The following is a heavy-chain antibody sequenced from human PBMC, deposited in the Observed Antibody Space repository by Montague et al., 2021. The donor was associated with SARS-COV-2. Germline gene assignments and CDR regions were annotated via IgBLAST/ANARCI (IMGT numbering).Heavy chain of an antibody. V-gene: IGHV4-59*01. J-gene: IGHJ6*02. CDR2: IYNSGTT. Sequence: SETLSLTCSVSGDSMSTNYWSWIRQPPGKGLEWIGHIYNSGTTIYNPSLKSRATIFIDVSKTQFSLRLSSETATDTAVYYCARRPLGYYYYGMDVWSQGTTVTVSS. CDR1: GDSMSTNY. CDR3: ARRPLGYYYYGMDV.